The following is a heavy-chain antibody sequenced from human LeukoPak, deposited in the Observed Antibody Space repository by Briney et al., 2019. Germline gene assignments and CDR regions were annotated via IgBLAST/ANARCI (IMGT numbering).Heavy chain of an antibody. J-gene: IGHJ2*01. CDR1: GYTFISYV. Sequence: GASVKVSCKASGYTFISYVISWVRQAPGQGLEGMGWINGYNGNTNYAQNRQGRVTMTTDTSTSTAYMELRSLRSDDTAVYYCARGLGVVTAQSEQPKPRYFDLWGRGTQVTVSS. D-gene: IGHD2-21*02. V-gene: IGHV1-18*01. CDR3: ARGLGVVTAQSEQPKPRYFDL. CDR2: INGYNGNT.